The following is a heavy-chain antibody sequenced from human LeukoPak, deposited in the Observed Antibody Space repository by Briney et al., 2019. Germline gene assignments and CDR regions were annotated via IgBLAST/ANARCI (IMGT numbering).Heavy chain of an antibody. J-gene: IGHJ3*02. CDR3: AREVSQWLVRGAFDI. Sequence: GGSLRLSCAASGFTFSDYYMSWIRQAPGKGLEWVSYISSSGSTIYYADSVKGRFTISRGNAKNSLYLQMNSLRAEDTAVYYCAREVSQWLVRGAFDIWGQWTMVTVSS. CDR1: GFTFSDYY. V-gene: IGHV3-11*01. D-gene: IGHD6-19*01. CDR2: ISSSGSTI.